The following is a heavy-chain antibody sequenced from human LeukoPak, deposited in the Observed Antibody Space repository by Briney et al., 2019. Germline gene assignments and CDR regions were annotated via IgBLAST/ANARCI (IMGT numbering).Heavy chain of an antibody. V-gene: IGHV3-23*01. CDR1: GFTFSHYG. CDR3: GRDLNWGAFDI. J-gene: IGHJ3*02. CDR2: IGPSGDNT. Sequence: PGGSLRLSCAASGFTFSHYGMDWVRQAPGKGLEWVSGIGPSGDNTYYADSVKGRFTISRDNSRNTVLLQMNSLTAEDTAVYYCGRDLNWGAFDIRGQGAMVTVSS. D-gene: IGHD7-27*01.